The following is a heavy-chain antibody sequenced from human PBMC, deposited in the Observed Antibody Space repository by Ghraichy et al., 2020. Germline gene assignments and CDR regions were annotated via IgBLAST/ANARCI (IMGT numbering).Heavy chain of an antibody. CDR1: GFTFDDYA. V-gene: IGHV3-9*01. CDR3: AKDIHPSSWYEYYYYYYGMDV. Sequence: GGSLRLSCAASGFTFDDYAMHWVRQAPGKGLEWVSGISWNSGSIGYADSVKGRFTISRDNAKNSLYLQMNSLRAEDTALYYCAKDIHPSSWYEYYYYYYGMDVWGQGTTVTVSS. D-gene: IGHD6-13*01. CDR2: ISWNSGSI. J-gene: IGHJ6*02.